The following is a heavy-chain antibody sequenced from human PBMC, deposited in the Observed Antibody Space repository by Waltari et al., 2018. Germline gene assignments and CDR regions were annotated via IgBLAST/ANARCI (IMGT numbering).Heavy chain of an antibody. V-gene: IGHV1-8*01. CDR3: ARGRYVWGSGPMDV. J-gene: IGHJ6*02. CDR1: GYTFTSDD. D-gene: IGHD3-10*01. CDR2: MTPNRVNT. Sequence: QVQLVQSGAEVKKPGASVKVSCKASGYTFTSDDSKGGGQATAQGLEWMGWMTPNRVNTGYAPKFQGRVTMTRNTSISTAYMELSSLRSDDTAVYYCARGRYVWGSGPMDVWGQGTTVTVSS.